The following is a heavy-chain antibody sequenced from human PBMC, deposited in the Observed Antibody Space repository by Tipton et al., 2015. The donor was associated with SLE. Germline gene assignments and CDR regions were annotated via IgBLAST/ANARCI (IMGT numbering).Heavy chain of an antibody. J-gene: IGHJ3*02. Sequence: TLSLTCTVSGGSISSGDYYWSWIRQPPGKGLEWIGYIYYSGSTNYNPSLKSRVTISVDTSKNQFSLKLSSVTAADTAVYYCARPWELEAFDIWGQGTIVTVSS. CDR2: IYYSGST. CDR3: ARPWELEAFDI. D-gene: IGHD1-26*01. V-gene: IGHV4-30-4*01. CDR1: GGSISSGDYY.